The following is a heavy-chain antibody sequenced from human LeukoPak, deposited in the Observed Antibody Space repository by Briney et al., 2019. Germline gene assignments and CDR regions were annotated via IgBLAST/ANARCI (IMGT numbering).Heavy chain of an antibody. CDR3: ARGGGLGWLVF. J-gene: IGHJ5*01. Sequence: GGSLRLSCAASGFTFSSYAMHWVRQAPGKGLEWVAVISYGGSNKYYADSVKGRFTISRDNSKNTLYLQMNSLRAEDTAVYYCARGGGLGWLVFWGQGTLVTASS. V-gene: IGHV3-30-3*01. CDR2: ISYGGSNK. D-gene: IGHD3/OR15-3a*01. CDR1: GFTFSSYA.